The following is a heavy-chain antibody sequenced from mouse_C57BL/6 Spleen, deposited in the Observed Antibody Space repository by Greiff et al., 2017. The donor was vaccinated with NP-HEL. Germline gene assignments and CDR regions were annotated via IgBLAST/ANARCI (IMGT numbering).Heavy chain of an antibody. V-gene: IGHV1-4*01. CDR1: GYTFTSYT. Sequence: VQLQQSGAELARPGASVKMSCKASGYTFTSYTMHWVKQRPGQGLEWIGYINPSSGYTKYNQKFKDKATLTADKSSSTAYMQLSSLTCEDYAVYYCERRGQYRMSLYYAMDYWGQGTSVTVPS. D-gene: IGHD5-1-1*01. CDR2: INPSSGYT. J-gene: IGHJ4*01. CDR3: ERRGQYRMSLYYAMDY.